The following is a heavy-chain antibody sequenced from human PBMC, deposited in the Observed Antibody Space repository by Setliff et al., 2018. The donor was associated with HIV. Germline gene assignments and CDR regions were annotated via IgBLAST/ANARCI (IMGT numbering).Heavy chain of an antibody. V-gene: IGHV1-2*02. CDR3: ARGAWIQLWNGDFDI. J-gene: IGHJ3*02. Sequence: GASVKVSCKASGYTFTGYFLHWVRQAPGQGLEYMGWINPNSGSTNYAQKFQGRVTMTRDTSVSTAYMELSRLRSDDTAVYYCARGAWIQLWNGDFDIWGQGTMVTV. D-gene: IGHD5-18*01. CDR1: GYTFTGYF. CDR2: INPNSGST.